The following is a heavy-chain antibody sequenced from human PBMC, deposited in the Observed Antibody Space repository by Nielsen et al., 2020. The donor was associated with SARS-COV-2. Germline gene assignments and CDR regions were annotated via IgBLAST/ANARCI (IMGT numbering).Heavy chain of an antibody. CDR3: ARLSGSDSQEYFDY. D-gene: IGHD5-12*01. Sequence: SETLSLTCTVSDGSISSSSYYWGWIRQPPEKGLEWIGHIYYTGSTYYNPSLTSRVFISLDTSKNQFSLRLSSMTAADTAVYYCARLSGSDSQEYFDYWGQGTLVTVSS. CDR1: DGSISSSSYY. CDR2: IYYTGST. V-gene: IGHV4-39*01. J-gene: IGHJ4*02.